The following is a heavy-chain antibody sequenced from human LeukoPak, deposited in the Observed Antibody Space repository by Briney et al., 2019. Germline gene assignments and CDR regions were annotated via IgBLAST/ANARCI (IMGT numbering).Heavy chain of an antibody. Sequence: PGGSLRLSCAASGFTFSSYGMHWVRQAPGKGLEWVAFIRYDGSNKYYADSVKGRFTISRDNSKNTLYLQMNSLRAEDTAVYYCAKDNYDFWSGYYTGRYYFDYWGQGTLVTVSS. CDR3: AKDNYDFWSGYYTGRYYFDY. J-gene: IGHJ4*02. CDR1: GFTFSSYG. CDR2: IRYDGSNK. V-gene: IGHV3-30*02. D-gene: IGHD3-3*01.